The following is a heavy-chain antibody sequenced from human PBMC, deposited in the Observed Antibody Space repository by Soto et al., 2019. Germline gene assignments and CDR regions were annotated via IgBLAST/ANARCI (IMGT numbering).Heavy chain of an antibody. CDR3: ARDRAGIAAAGFDP. CDR1: GGSISSYY. V-gene: IGHV4-59*01. CDR2: IYYSGST. D-gene: IGHD6-13*01. Sequence: SETLSLTCPVSGGSISSYYWSWIRQPPGKGLEWIGYIYYSGSTNCNPSLKSRVTISVDTSKNQFSLKLSSVTAANTAVYYCARDRAGIAAAGFDPWGQGTLVTVSS. J-gene: IGHJ5*02.